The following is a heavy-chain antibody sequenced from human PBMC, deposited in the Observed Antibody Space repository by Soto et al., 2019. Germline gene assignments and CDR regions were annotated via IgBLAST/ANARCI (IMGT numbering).Heavy chain of an antibody. D-gene: IGHD6-13*01. Sequence: QVQLQESGPGLVKPSETLSLTCTVSGGSISGYYWSWIRQPPGKGLEWLGYIYYSGSTNYNPSLTTPVTLPDATSKEHFSLNLCSVTAADTAFYDCASGLMEAAGTIECWGQGTLVTVSS. CDR1: GGSISGYY. V-gene: IGHV4-59*12. CDR3: ASGLMEAAGTIEC. CDR2: IYYSGST. J-gene: IGHJ4*02.